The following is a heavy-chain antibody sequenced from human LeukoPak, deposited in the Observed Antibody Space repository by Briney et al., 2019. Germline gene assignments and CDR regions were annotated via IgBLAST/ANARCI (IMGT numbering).Heavy chain of an antibody. V-gene: IGHV4-34*01. CDR2: INHSGST. J-gene: IGHJ3*02. CDR1: GGXFSGYY. CDR3: ARALRLWGGNSGIAFDI. Sequence: SETLSLTCAVYGGXFSGYYCSWIRQPPGKGLEWIGEINHSGSTNYKSSLKSRVTISVDPSKNQFSLKLSSVTAADTAVYYCARALRLWGGNSGIAFDIWGQGTMVTVSS. D-gene: IGHD4-23*01.